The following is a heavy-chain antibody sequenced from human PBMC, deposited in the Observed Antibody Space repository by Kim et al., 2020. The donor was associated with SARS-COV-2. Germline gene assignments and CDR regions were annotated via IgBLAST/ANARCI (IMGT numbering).Heavy chain of an antibody. D-gene: IGHD3-9*01. CDR3: ARVTYDILTGYYCFDY. V-gene: IGHV4-31*02. Sequence: PSLKSRVTISVDTSKNQFSLKLSSVTAADTAVYYCARVTYDILTGYYCFDYWGQGTLVTVSS. J-gene: IGHJ4*02.